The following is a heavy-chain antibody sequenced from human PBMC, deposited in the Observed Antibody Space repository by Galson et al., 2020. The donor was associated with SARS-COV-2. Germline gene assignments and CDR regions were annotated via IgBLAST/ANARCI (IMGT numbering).Heavy chain of an antibody. Sequence: AESLTPSCAASGFTFNTHAMSWVSPAPGNRLEWVSRTSASVTTTHVADSLTGRFTISRDNHEKTLYLQMNSLTAEDTAIYYCVRSDGTYGSSSLFDYWGQGTLVTVSS. CDR3: VRSDGTYGSSSLFDY. D-gene: IGHD2-15*01. J-gene: IGHJ4*02. V-gene: IGHV3-23*01. CDR2: TSASVTTT. CDR1: GFTFNTHA.